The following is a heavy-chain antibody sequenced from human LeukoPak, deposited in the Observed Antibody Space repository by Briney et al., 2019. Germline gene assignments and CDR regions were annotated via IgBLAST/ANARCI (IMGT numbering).Heavy chain of an antibody. J-gene: IGHJ4*02. CDR2: ISTYNGDT. CDR1: GYTFTSYG. D-gene: IGHD5-18*01. V-gene: IGHV1-18*01. Sequence: ASVKVSCKTSGYTFTSYGITWVRQAPGHGLEWMGWISTYNGDTNYAQKFQGRVTMTTDTSTSTAYMELRSLRADDTAVYYCARAEIGGYSYGYGYYFDCWGQGTLVTVAS. CDR3: ARAEIGGYSYGYGYYFDC.